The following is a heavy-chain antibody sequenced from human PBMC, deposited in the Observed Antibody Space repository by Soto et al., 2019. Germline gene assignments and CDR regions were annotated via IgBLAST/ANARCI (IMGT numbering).Heavy chain of an antibody. CDR2: IKSKSACGTT. Sequence: PGGSLRLSCADSGFTFSNDWMSWVRQAPGKGLEWVGRIKSKSACGTTDYAPPPKGRFTISRDDSKNTLYLQINSLKAEDTAVYYCTTPKESPPVSWYYGMDVWGQGTTVTVSS. CDR1: GFTFSNDW. D-gene: IGHD6-6*01. CDR3: TTPKESPPVSWYYGMDV. V-gene: IGHV3-15*01. J-gene: IGHJ6*02.